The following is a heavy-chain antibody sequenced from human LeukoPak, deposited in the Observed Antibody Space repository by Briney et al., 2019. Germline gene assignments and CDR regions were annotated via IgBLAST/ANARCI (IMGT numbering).Heavy chain of an antibody. V-gene: IGHV3-33*01. CDR1: GFTFTNYG. D-gene: IGHD6-6*01. CDR2: ISYDGSNK. J-gene: IGHJ6*02. CDR3: ARDEFSKSSTYYYFYGLDV. Sequence: AGGSLRLSCAASGFTFTNYGIHWVRQAPGRGLEWVAFISYDGSNKYYGDSVKGRFTISRDSSKNTLDLQMNSLGAEDTAVYYCARDEFSKSSTYYYFYGLDVWGQGTPVTVS.